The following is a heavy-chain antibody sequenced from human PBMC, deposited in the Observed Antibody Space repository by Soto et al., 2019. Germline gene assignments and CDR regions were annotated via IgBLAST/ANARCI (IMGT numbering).Heavy chain of an antibody. Sequence: QVQLQESGPGLEKPSETLSLTCTVSGGSISSYYWSWIRQPPGKGLEWIGYIYYSGSTNYNPSLKSRVTISVDTSKNQFSLKLSSVTAADTAVYYCAREGITTNFDYWGQGTLVTVSS. D-gene: IGHD3-10*01. CDR1: GGSISSYY. J-gene: IGHJ4*02. CDR2: IYYSGST. CDR3: AREGITTNFDY. V-gene: IGHV4-59*01.